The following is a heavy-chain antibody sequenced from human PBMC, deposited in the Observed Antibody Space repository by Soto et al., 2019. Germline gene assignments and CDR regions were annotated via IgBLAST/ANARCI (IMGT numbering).Heavy chain of an antibody. D-gene: IGHD3-3*01. Sequence: GGSLRLSCAASGFTFSDYYMSWIRQAPGKGLEWVSYVSSSGSTIYYADSVKGRFTISRDNSKNTLYLQMNSLRAEDTAVYYCARDLSTNDFWSGYFDYWGQGTLVTVSS. CDR3: ARDLSTNDFWSGYFDY. CDR1: GFTFSDYY. CDR2: VSSSGSTI. J-gene: IGHJ4*02. V-gene: IGHV3-11*04.